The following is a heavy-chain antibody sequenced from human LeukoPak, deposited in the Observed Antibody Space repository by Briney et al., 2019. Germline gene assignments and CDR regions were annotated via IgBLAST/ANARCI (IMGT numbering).Heavy chain of an antibody. D-gene: IGHD6-19*01. CDR2: INPNSGGT. CDR3: AREVSAVAGNLDY. Sequence: GASVKVSCKASGCTFTGYYMHWVRQAPGQGLEWMGWINPNSGGTNYAQKFQGRVTMTTDTSTSTAYMELRSLSSDDTAVYYCAREVSAVAGNLDYWGQGTLVTVSS. CDR1: GCTFTGYY. J-gene: IGHJ4*02. V-gene: IGHV1-2*02.